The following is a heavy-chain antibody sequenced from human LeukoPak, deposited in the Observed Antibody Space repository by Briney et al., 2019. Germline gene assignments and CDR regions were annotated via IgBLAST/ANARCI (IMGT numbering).Heavy chain of an antibody. Sequence: PGGSLRLFCGASGILISRYWMSWVRQTPGEGLEGVANIKQDGSEKIYGDSVEGRFNIFRDNARHSLYLQMNSLRGEDTAVSYFASQSYGYNHWGQGTLVILSS. CDR2: IKQDGSEK. CDR1: GILISRYW. J-gene: IGHJ5*02. V-gene: IGHV3-7*01. D-gene: IGHD3-16*01. CDR3: ASQSYGYNH.